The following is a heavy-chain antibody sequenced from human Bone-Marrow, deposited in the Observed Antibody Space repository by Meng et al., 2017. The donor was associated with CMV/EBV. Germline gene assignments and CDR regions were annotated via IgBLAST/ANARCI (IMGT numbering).Heavy chain of an antibody. Sequence: ASLETFCAGSGFTFSSHFITWVRQAPGKGLEWVANIKHDDSEKNYLDSVKGRFTISRDNAKNPLYLQMSSLRVEDTAVYYCVRGVPTCFNCFQLWGQGTLVTVSS. V-gene: IGHV3-7*01. CDR1: GFTFSSHF. D-gene: IGHD1-1*01. CDR3: VRGVPTCFNCFQL. J-gene: IGHJ1*01. CDR2: IKHDDSEK.